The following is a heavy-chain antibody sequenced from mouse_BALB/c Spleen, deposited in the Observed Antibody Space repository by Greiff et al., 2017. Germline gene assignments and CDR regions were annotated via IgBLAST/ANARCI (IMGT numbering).Heavy chain of an antibody. Sequence: QVQLQQSGPGLVAPSQSLSITCTVSGFSLTSYGVSWVRQPPGKGLEWLGVIWGDGSTNYHSALISRLSISKDNAKSQVFLKLNSLQTDDTATYYCAKQLDYYYGSSDDFDYWGQGTTLTVSS. D-gene: IGHD1-1*01. CDR2: IWGDGST. CDR1: GFSLTSYG. CDR3: AKQLDYYYGSSDDFDY. J-gene: IGHJ2*01. V-gene: IGHV2-3*01.